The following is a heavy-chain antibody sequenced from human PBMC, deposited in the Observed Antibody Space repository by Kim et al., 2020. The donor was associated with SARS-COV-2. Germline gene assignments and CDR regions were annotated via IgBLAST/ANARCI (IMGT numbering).Heavy chain of an antibody. CDR1: GDTLSTYA. V-gene: IGHV1-69*13. Sequence: SVKVSCKTSGDTLSTYAINWVRQAPGQGLEWVGGIIPSLGATTNYAQKFRGRVAITADESTNTAYMELNSLRPDDTAMYYCARGPGYSSSWYDFWGQGTLVTVSS. D-gene: IGHD6-13*01. CDR3: ARGPGYSSSWYDF. J-gene: IGHJ4*02. CDR2: IIPSLGATT.